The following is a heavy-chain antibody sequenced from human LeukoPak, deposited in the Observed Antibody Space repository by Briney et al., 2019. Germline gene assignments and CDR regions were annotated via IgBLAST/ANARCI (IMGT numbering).Heavy chain of an antibody. J-gene: IGHJ4*02. V-gene: IGHV1-69*06. CDR3: ASCAVAGIDY. D-gene: IGHD6-19*01. Sequence: SVKVSCKASGGTFSSYAISWVRQAPGQGLEWMGGIILIFGTANYAQKFQGRVTITADKSTSTAYMELSSLRSEDTAVYYCASCAVAGIDYWGQGTLVTVSS. CDR1: GGTFSSYA. CDR2: IILIFGTA.